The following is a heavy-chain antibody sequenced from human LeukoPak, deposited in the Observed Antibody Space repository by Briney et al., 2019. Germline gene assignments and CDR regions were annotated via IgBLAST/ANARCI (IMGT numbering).Heavy chain of an antibody. CDR3: AKERYILDY. Sequence: GGSLRLSCEASGFIFSRYGMHWVRQAPGKGLEWVALISHDGSKRYSADSVKGRFTISRDNSKNTLYLQMNSLRPEDTAVYFCAKERYILDYWGQGTLVTVSS. J-gene: IGHJ4*02. CDR2: ISHDGSKR. CDR1: GFIFSRYG. V-gene: IGHV3-30*18. D-gene: IGHD1-20*01.